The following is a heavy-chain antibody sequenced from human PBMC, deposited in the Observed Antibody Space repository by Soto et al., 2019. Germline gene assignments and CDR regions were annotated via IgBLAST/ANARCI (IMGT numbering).Heavy chain of an antibody. CDR3: ATFSGYSSGWPFYCFDY. D-gene: IGHD6-19*01. J-gene: IGHJ4*02. Sequence: QVQLVESGGGVVQPGRSLRLSCAASGFTFSSYAMHWVRQAPGKGLEWVAVISYDGSNKYYADSVKGRFTISRDNSKNTXYLQMNSLRAEDTAVYYCATFSGYSSGWPFYCFDYWGQGTLVTVSS. CDR1: GFTFSSYA. V-gene: IGHV3-30-3*01. CDR2: ISYDGSNK.